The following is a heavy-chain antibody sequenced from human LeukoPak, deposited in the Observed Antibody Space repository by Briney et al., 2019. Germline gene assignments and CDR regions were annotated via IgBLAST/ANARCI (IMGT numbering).Heavy chain of an antibody. CDR2: IYHGGST. D-gene: IGHD2-21*01. CDR1: GDSVSSDGYS. CDR3: ATRGIGVGWFDP. J-gene: IGHJ5*02. V-gene: IGHV4-30-2*01. Sequence: SETLSLTCAVSGDSVSSDGYSWSWIRQPPGKGLEWIGYIYHGGSTYYNPSLKSRVTISIDRSKNQFSLRLNSVTAADTAVYYRATRGIGVGWFDPWGQGTLVTVSS.